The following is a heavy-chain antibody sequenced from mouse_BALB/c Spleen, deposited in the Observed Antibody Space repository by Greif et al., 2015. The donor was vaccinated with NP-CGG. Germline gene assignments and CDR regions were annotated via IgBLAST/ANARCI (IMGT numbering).Heavy chain of an antibody. CDR1: GFTFSSYA. CDR3: AREDDGYSWYFDV. CDR2: ISSGGST. J-gene: IGHJ1*01. D-gene: IGHD2-3*01. V-gene: IGHV5-6-5*01. Sequence: EVQGVESGGGLVKPGGSLKLSCAASGFTFSSYAMSWVRQTPEKRLEWVASISSGGSTYYPDSVKGRFTISRDNARNILYLQMSSLRSEDTAMYYCAREDDGYSWYFDVWGAGTTVTVSS.